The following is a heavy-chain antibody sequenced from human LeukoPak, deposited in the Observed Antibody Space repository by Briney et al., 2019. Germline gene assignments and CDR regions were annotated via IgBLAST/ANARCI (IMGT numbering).Heavy chain of an antibody. CDR3: ARAKVLLWFGELLSYYFDY. Sequence: SETLSLTCTVSGGSISSYYWSWIRQPAGKGLEWIGRIYTSGSTNYNPSLKSRVTMSVDTSKNQFSLKLSSVTAADTAVYYCARAKVLLWFGELLSYYFDYWGQGTLVNVSS. J-gene: IGHJ4*02. CDR1: GGSISSYY. V-gene: IGHV4-4*07. D-gene: IGHD3-10*01. CDR2: IYTSGST.